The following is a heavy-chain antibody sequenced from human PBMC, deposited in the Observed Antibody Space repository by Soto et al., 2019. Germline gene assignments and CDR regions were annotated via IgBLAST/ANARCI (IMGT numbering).Heavy chain of an antibody. D-gene: IGHD3-16*02. Sequence: PGVSLRLSCAASRFVFSSFAMHWLRQAPGKGLEWVAYISYYGAPQCYSDYVKGRFSISRDNSKNTLSLQMSGLRPEDTAAYYCARQITYGSVIVPFDYWGLGTLVTVSS. J-gene: IGHJ4*03. V-gene: IGHV3-30-3*01. CDR3: ARQITYGSVIVPFDY. CDR2: ISYYGAPQ. CDR1: RFVFSSFA.